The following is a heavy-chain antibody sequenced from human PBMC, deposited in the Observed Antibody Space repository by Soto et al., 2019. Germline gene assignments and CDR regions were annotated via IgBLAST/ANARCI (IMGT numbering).Heavy chain of an antibody. J-gene: IGHJ5*02. CDR1: GFIVSSNY. Sequence: EVQLVESGGGLVQPGGSLRLSCAASGFIVSSNYMSWVRQAPGKGLEWVSVIYSGGSTYYADSVKGRFTISRDNSKNTLYLQMNSLRAEDTAVYYCARELAAAFNWFDPWGQGTLVTVSS. V-gene: IGHV3-66*01. D-gene: IGHD6-13*01. CDR3: ARELAAAFNWFDP. CDR2: IYSGGST.